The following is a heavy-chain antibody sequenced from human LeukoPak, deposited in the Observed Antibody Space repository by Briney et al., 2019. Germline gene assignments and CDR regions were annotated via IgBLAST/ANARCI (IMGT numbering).Heavy chain of an antibody. D-gene: IGHD1-26*01. V-gene: IGHV4-39*07. CDR2: IYYSGST. CDR3: ARKGGATGWFDP. J-gene: IGHJ5*02. Sequence: SETLSLTCTVSGGSISSSSYYWGWIRQPPGRGLEWIGSIYYSGSTYYNPSLKSRVTISVDTSKNQFSLKLSSVTAADTAVYYCARKGGATGWFDPWGQGPLVTVSS. CDR1: GGSISSSSYY.